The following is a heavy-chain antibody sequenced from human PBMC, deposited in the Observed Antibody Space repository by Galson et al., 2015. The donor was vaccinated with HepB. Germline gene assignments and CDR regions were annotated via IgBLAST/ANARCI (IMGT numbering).Heavy chain of an antibody. CDR2: INPSGGST. V-gene: IGHV1-46*01. J-gene: IGHJ6*02. Sequence: SVKVSCKASGYTFTSYYMHWVRQAPGQGLEWMGIINPSGGSTSYAQKFQGRVTMTRDTSTSTVYMELSSLRSEDTAVYYCARDLAMGCSSTSCYTSYGMDVWGQGTTVTVSS. D-gene: IGHD2-2*02. CDR1: GYTFTSYY. CDR3: ARDLAMGCSSTSCYTSYGMDV.